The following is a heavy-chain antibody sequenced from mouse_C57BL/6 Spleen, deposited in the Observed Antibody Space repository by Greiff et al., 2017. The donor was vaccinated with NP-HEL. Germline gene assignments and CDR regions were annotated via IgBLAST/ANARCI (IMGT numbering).Heavy chain of an antibody. V-gene: IGHV14-4*01. J-gene: IGHJ2*01. D-gene: IGHD4-1*02. CDR1: GFNIKDDY. CDR2: IDPENGDT. CDR3: TTYSTGTRFDY. Sequence: EVQLQQSGAELVRPGASVKLSCTASGFNIKDDYMHWVKQRPEQGLEWIGWIDPENGDTEYASKFQGKATITADTSSNTAYLQLSSLTSEDTAVYYCTTYSTGTRFDYWGQGTTLTVSS.